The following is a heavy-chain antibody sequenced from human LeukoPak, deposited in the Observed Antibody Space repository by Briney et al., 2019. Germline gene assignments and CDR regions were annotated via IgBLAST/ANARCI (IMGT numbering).Heavy chain of an antibody. J-gene: IGHJ4*02. V-gene: IGHV3-33*01. Sequence: GGSLRLSCAASGFAFSSYGMHWVRQAPGKGLEWVAVIWYDGSNKYYADSVKGRFTISRDNSKNTLYLQMNSLRAEDTAVYYCASHNYDSSGYLVFDYWGQGTLVTVSS. CDR1: GFAFSSYG. CDR3: ASHNYDSSGYLVFDY. D-gene: IGHD3-22*01. CDR2: IWYDGSNK.